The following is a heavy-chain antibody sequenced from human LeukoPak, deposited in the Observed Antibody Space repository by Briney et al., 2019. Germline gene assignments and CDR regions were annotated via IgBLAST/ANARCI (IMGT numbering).Heavy chain of an antibody. D-gene: IGHD3-3*01. CDR1: GYTFTSYG. Sequence: ASVNVSCKASGYTFTSYGISWVRQAPGQGLEWMGWISAYNGNTNYAQKFQGRVTMTTDTATSTAYMELRSLRSDDTAVYYCARGTNFGVIKPPPDYWGQGTLVTVSS. CDR3: ARGTNFGVIKPPPDY. V-gene: IGHV1-18*01. J-gene: IGHJ4*02. CDR2: ISAYNGNT.